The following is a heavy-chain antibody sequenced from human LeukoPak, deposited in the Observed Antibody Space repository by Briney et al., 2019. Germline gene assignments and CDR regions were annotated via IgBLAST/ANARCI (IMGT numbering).Heavy chain of an antibody. CDR3: ARAGGSTVSHSDY. J-gene: IGHJ4*02. V-gene: IGHV3-21*01. D-gene: IGHD4-17*01. Sequence: PGGSLRLSCAASGFTFSSYSMNWIRQAPGKGLEWVSSISSSTSYIYYADSVKGRFTISKDNAKDSLYLQMNSLRAEDTAVYYCARAGGSTVSHSDYWGQGTLVTVSS. CDR2: ISSSTSYI. CDR1: GFTFSSYS.